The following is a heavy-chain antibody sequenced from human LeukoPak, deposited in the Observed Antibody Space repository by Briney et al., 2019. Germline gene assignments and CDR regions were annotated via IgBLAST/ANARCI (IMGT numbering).Heavy chain of an antibody. D-gene: IGHD3-22*01. CDR1: GGSISSSNW. CDR2: IRSDGSNK. Sequence: PSETLSLTCAVSGGSISSSNWWSWVRQPPGKGLEWVAFIRSDGSNKSYADSVKGRFTISRDNSKNTLYLQMNSLRAEDTAVYYCARDLYRIVVVPHYFDYWGQGTLVTVSS. J-gene: IGHJ4*02. CDR3: ARDLYRIVVVPHYFDY. V-gene: IGHV3-30*02.